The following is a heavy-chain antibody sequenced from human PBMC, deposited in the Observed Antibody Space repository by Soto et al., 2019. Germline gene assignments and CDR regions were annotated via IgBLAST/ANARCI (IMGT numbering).Heavy chain of an antibody. D-gene: IGHD3-3*01. J-gene: IGHJ6*02. CDR2: ISYDGSNK. CDR1: GFTFSSYG. Sequence: HPGGFLRLSCAASGFTFSSYGMHWVRQAPGKGLEWVAVISYDGSNKYYADSVKGRFTISRDNSKNTLYLQMNSLRAEDTAVYYCAKEGFPVDFWSGYFPSDYYGMDVWGQGTTVTVSS. V-gene: IGHV3-30*18. CDR3: AKEGFPVDFWSGYFPSDYYGMDV.